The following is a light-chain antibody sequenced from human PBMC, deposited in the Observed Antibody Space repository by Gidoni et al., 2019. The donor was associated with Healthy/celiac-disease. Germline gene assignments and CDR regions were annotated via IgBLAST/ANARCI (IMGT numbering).Light chain of an antibody. CDR3: MQALQTPPT. CDR1: QSLLHSNGYNY. CDR2: LGS. V-gene: IGKV2-28*01. J-gene: IGKJ1*01. Sequence: EIVMTQSPLSLPVTPGEPASISCRSSQSLLHSNGYNYLDWYLQKPGQSPQLLIYLGSNRASGVPDRFSGSGSGTGFTLKISRVEAEDVGVYYCMQALQTPPTFGQGTKVEIK.